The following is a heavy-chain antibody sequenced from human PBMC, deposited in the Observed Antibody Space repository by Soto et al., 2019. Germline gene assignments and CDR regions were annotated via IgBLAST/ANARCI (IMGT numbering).Heavy chain of an antibody. CDR1: GDSIASSYW. CDR2: IYHSGTT. J-gene: IGHJ4*02. CDR3: ARASDGYRSGWYVGYFDF. V-gene: IGHV4-4*02. Sequence: SETLSLTCVVSGDSIASSYWWSWVRQPPGKGLEWIGEIYHSGTTNYNPSLKSRVTILQDKSNNQFSLRLDSVTAADTAVYYCARASDGYRSGWYVGYFDFWGQGTLVTVSS. D-gene: IGHD6-19*01.